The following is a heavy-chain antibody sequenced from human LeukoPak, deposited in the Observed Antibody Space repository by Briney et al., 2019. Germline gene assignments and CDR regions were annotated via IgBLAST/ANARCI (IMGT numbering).Heavy chain of an antibody. CDR3: ARSGYSSGWYDY. CDR1: GASISSYY. V-gene: IGHV4-4*07. CDR2: IYISGST. Sequence: SETLSLTCTVSGASISSYYWSWIRQPAGKGLEWIGRIYISGSTSCNPSLTSRVTMSVDTSKNQVSLKVTSVTAADTAVYYCARSGYSSGWYDYWGQGTLVTVSS. J-gene: IGHJ4*02. D-gene: IGHD6-19*01.